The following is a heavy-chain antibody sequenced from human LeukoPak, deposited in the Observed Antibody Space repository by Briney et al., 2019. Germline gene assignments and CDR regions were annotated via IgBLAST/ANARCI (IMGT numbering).Heavy chain of an antibody. Sequence: SETLSLTCTVSGVPISSYYWSWIRPPPGKGLEGMGYIYYSGSTNHHPPLKSRVTISVDTSKNQFTLKLSSVTAADTAVYYCARDRWLLPYMDYYGMDVWGQGTTVTVSS. CDR1: GVPISSYY. J-gene: IGHJ6*02. CDR2: IYYSGST. CDR3: ARDRWLLPYMDYYGMDV. V-gene: IGHV4-59*01. D-gene: IGHD3-22*01.